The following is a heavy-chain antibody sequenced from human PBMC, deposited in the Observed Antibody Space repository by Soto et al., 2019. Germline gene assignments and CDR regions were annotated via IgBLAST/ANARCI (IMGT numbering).Heavy chain of an antibody. CDR1: GGSISSGGYY. Sequence: LSLTCTVSGGSISSGGYYWSWIRQHPGKGLEWIGYIYYSGSTYYNPSLKSRVTISVDTSKNQFSLKLSSVTAADTAVYYCARSRGDTARVRVYYGMDVRGQGTTVTVSS. CDR3: ARSRGDTARVRVYYGMDV. D-gene: IGHD5-18*01. V-gene: IGHV4-31*03. J-gene: IGHJ6*02. CDR2: IYYSGST.